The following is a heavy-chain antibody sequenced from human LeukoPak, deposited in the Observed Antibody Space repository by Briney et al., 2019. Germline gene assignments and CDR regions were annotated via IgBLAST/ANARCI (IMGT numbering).Heavy chain of an antibody. CDR3: ARDDYVTWFDP. D-gene: IGHD4-17*01. V-gene: IGHV3-48*01. J-gene: IGHJ5*02. CDR1: GFTFSSYS. Sequence: GGSLRLSCAASGFTFSSYSMNWVRQAPGKGLEWVSYISSSSSTIYYADSVKGQFTISRDNAKNSLYLQMNSLRAEDTAVYYCARDDYVTWFDPWGQGTLVTVSS. CDR2: ISSSSSTI.